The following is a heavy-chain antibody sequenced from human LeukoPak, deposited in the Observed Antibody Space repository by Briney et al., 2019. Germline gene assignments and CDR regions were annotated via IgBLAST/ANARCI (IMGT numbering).Heavy chain of an antibody. J-gene: IGHJ4*02. CDR3: AKDQHYYGSGSYYTDY. Sequence: PGGSLRLSCAASGFTFSSYAMSWVRQAPGKGLEWVSAISGSGGSTYYADSVKGRFTISRDNSKNTLYLQMNSLRAEDTAVYYCAKDQHYYGSGSYYTDYWGQGTLVTVSS. V-gene: IGHV3-23*01. CDR1: GFTFSSYA. D-gene: IGHD3-10*01. CDR2: ISGSGGST.